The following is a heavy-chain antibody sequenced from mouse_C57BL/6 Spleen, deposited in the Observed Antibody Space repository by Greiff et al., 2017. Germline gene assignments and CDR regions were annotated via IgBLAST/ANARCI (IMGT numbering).Heavy chain of an antibody. V-gene: IGHV1-64*01. Sequence: QVQLQQSGAELVKPGASVKLSCKASGYTFTSYWMHWVKQRPGQGLEWIGMIHPNSGSTNYNEKFKSKATLTVDKSSSTAYMQLSSLTSEDSAVYYCARYYYDYDGYAMDYWGQGTSVTVSS. D-gene: IGHD2-4*01. J-gene: IGHJ4*01. CDR3: ARYYYDYDGYAMDY. CDR2: IHPNSGST. CDR1: GYTFTSYW.